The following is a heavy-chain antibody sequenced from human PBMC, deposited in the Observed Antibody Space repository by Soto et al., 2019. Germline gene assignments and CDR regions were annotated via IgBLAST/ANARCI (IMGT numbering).Heavy chain of an antibody. CDR1: GFTFNNAW. V-gene: IGHV3-15*07. CDR2: IKSKTDSGTT. D-gene: IGHD4-17*01. CDR3: TTESYGDLDY. J-gene: IGHJ4*02. Sequence: GGSLRLSCAASGFTFNNAWMNWVRQAPGKGLEWVGRIKSKTDSGTTDYAAPVKGRFTISRDDSKNTLYLQMNSLKTEDTAVYYCTTESYGDLDYWGQGTLVTVTS.